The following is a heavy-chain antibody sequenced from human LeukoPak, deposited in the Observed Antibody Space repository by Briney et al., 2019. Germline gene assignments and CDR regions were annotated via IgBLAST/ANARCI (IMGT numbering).Heavy chain of an antibody. Sequence: ASVNVSCKASGYTFTSYAMHWVRQAPGQRLEWMGWINAGNGNTKYSQKFQGRVTITRDTSASTAYMELSSLRSEDTAVYYCARNLGYSYVPPDAFDIWGQGTMVTVCS. CDR3: ARNLGYSYVPPDAFDI. CDR1: GYTFTSYA. CDR2: INAGNGNT. D-gene: IGHD5-18*01. V-gene: IGHV1-3*01. J-gene: IGHJ3*02.